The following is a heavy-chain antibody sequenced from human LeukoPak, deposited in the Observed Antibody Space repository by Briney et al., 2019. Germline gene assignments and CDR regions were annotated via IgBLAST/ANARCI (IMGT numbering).Heavy chain of an antibody. V-gene: IGHV3-48*03. J-gene: IGHJ4*02. CDR3: SSSTAIGY. Sequence: GGSLRLSCAASGFTFSNFEMNWVRQAPGKGLEWVSYISSSGSTISYAGSVKGRFTISRDNAKNSLYPQMSSLRTEDTAVYYCSSSTAIGYWGQGTLVTVSS. CDR1: GFTFSNFE. CDR2: ISSSGSTI.